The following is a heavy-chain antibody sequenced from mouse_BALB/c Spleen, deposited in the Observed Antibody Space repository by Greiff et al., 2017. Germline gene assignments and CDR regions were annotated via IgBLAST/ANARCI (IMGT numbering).Heavy chain of an antibody. Sequence: EVQLQQSGPSLVKPSQTLSLTCSVTGDSITSGYWNWIRKFPGNKLEYMGYISYSGSTYYNPSLKSRISITRDTSKNQYYLQLNSVTTEDTATYYCARYYRYDDGVDYWGQGTTLTVSS. CDR1: GDSITSGY. D-gene: IGHD2-14*01. V-gene: IGHV3-8*02. J-gene: IGHJ2*01. CDR3: ARYYRYDDGVDY. CDR2: ISYSGST.